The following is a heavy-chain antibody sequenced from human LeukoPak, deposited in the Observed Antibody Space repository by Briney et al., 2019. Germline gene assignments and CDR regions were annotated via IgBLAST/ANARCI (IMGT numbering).Heavy chain of an antibody. D-gene: IGHD3-22*01. V-gene: IGHV3-21*04. J-gene: IGHJ4*02. Sequence: GGSLRLSCAASGFTFSSYSMNWVRQAPGKGLEWVSSISSSSSYIYYADSVKGRFTISRDNAKNSLYLQMNSLRAEDTAVYYCAKDLITMTVNGYFDYWGQGTLVTVSS. CDR1: GFTFSSYS. CDR2: ISSSSSYI. CDR3: AKDLITMTVNGYFDY.